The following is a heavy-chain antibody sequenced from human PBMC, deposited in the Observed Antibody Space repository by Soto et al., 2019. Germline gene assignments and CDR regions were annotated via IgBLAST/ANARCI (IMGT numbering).Heavy chain of an antibody. CDR2: IFWDDDK. CDR1: GFSLSTSGVG. J-gene: IGHJ4*02. Sequence: QITLMESGPTLVKPTQTLTLTCTFSGFSLSTSGVGVGWIRQPPGKALECLAVIFWDDDKRYSPSLQSRLTIPKDTSSNPVVLTMANMHPVDTATYYCAHRGRHYSGTNCYHYFDSWGQGTLVTVSS. CDR3: AHRGRHYSGTNCYHYFDS. D-gene: IGHD2-2*01. V-gene: IGHV2-5*02.